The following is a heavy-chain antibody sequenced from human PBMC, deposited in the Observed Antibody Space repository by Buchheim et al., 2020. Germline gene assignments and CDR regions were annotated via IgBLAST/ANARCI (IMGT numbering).Heavy chain of an antibody. Sequence: QVQLVESGGDVVQPGRSLRLSCAASGFTFSSFGMHWVRQAPGKGLEWVAVISYDGSNKYYADSVKGRFTISRDNSKNTLYLQMNSLRAEDTAVYYCARDQEMATISCFGYWGQGTL. V-gene: IGHV3-30*03. D-gene: IGHD5-24*01. CDR1: GFTFSSFG. CDR2: ISYDGSNK. CDR3: ARDQEMATISCFGY. J-gene: IGHJ4*02.